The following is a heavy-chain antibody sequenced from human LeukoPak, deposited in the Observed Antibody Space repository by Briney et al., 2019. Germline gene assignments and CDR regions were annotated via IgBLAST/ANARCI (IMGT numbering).Heavy chain of an antibody. CDR2: IFHSGST. J-gene: IGHJ4*02. CDR1: GYYISSDYY. Sequence: SETLSLTCSVSGYYISSDYYWGWIRQPPGKGLEWIGNIFHSGSTYYNPSLKSRVIISVDTSKNQFSLKLSSVTAADTDVYYCARSTAGSYYFNFDYWGQGTLVTVSS. V-gene: IGHV4-38-2*01. D-gene: IGHD3-10*01. CDR3: ARSTAGSYYFNFDY.